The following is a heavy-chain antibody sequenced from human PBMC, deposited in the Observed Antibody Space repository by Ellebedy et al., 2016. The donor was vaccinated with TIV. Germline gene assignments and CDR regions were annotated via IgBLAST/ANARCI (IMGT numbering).Heavy chain of an antibody. D-gene: IGHD3-10*01. CDR1: GLIFSNYW. CDR3: AREYGSGNGY. Sequence: GESLKISCAASGLIFSNYWMSWVRQAPGKGLEWVASIKGDGSTIYYVDSVKGRFTISRDNTKNSLYLQMNSLRAEDMAVYYCAREYGSGNGYWGQGTLVTVSS. CDR2: IKGDGSTI. V-gene: IGHV3-7*01. J-gene: IGHJ4*02.